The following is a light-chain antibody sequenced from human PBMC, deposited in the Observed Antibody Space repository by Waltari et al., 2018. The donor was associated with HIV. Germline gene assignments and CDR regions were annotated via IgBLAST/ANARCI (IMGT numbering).Light chain of an antibody. V-gene: IGKV3-15*01. Sequence: EIVMTQSPATLSVSPGERATLSCRASQCVGSNLAWYQRQPAQVPRLVIYGASTRATGVPDRLSGSGSGTEFTLTISSLQSEDFAVYYCQQYNNWPYTFGQGTKLEIK. J-gene: IGKJ2*01. CDR1: QCVGSN. CDR3: QQYNNWPYT. CDR2: GAS.